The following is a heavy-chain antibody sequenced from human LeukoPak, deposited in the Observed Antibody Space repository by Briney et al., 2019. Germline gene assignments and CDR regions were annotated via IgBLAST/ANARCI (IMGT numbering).Heavy chain of an antibody. J-gene: IGHJ6*03. V-gene: IGHV4-4*09. CDR3: ARGTYYYYYYMDV. CDR2: IYSSGST. Sequence: PSETLSLTCTVSDGSISDYYWSWIRQPPGKGLEWVGHIYSSGSTIYNPSLKSRVTISLDPSRNQFSLKLTPVTAADTAVYYCARGTYYYYYYMDVWGKGTTVTVSS. CDR1: DGSISDYY.